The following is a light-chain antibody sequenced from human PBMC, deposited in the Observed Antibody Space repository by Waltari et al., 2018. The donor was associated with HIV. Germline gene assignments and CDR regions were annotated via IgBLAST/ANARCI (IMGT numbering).Light chain of an antibody. Sequence: DIQMTQSPSSLSASARDRVTITCQATQDISYYLNWYQQKPGEAPRLLIYDAYRLRTGVPSRFSGGGSGTHFTLTISSLQPEDIATYYCQQYHSQFSFGPGTKVDIK. CDR2: DAY. CDR3: QQYHSQFS. V-gene: IGKV1-33*01. CDR1: QDISYY. J-gene: IGKJ3*01.